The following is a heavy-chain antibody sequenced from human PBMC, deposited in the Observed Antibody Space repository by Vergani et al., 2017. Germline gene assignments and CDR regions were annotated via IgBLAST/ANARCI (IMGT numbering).Heavy chain of an antibody. CDR1: GESIRSGSHY. Sequence: QVKLQESGPGLLKPSQTLSLTCTVSGESIRSGSHYWSWIRQPAGKGPECIVHIQTGGSTDINPPFKSQVSISVDTSKSQFSLKLNSVTVAGTAVYDCARSRPYCSSGSCPAIWGQGTLVTVSS. CDR3: ARSRPYCSSGSCPAI. CDR2: IQTGGST. D-gene: IGHD2-15*01. V-gene: IGHV4-61*02. J-gene: IGHJ4*02.